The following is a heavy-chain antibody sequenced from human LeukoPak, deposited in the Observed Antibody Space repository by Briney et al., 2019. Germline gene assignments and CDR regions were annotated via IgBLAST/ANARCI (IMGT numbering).Heavy chain of an antibody. CDR1: GGTFSSYA. CDR3: ARFLLGRGYFDL. Sequence: GASVKVSCKASGGTFSSYAISWVRQAPGQGLEWMGGIIPIFGTASYAQKFQGRVTMTRDTSTSTVYMELSSLRSEDTAVYYCARFLLGRGYFDLWGRGTLVTVSS. J-gene: IGHJ2*01. CDR2: IIPIFGTA. V-gene: IGHV1-69*05. D-gene: IGHD3-16*01.